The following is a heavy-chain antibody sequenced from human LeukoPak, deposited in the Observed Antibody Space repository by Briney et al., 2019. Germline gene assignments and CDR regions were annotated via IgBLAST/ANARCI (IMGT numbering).Heavy chain of an antibody. CDR3: ARQLGYCDSGTCYFEY. Sequence: PGGSLRLSCAASGFTFKSYLMTWVRQAPGNGLEWVSSINGGGSSTSYADSVKGRFTISRDNSKTTLFLQMNSLRAEDTAVYYCARQLGYCDSGTCYFEYWGQGTLVTVSS. J-gene: IGHJ4*02. V-gene: IGHV3-23*01. CDR1: GFTFKSYL. CDR2: INGGGSST. D-gene: IGHD2-15*01.